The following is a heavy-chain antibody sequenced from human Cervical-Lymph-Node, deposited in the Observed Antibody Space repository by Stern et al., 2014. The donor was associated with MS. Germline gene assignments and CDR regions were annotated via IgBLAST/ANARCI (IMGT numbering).Heavy chain of an antibody. CDR3: VRRRDSAGYDTFDL. Sequence: EVQLVESGAEVKKPGESLKISCRTSGYTFSNFWIGWVRQMPGKGLEWMGVINPADSDTTYSPSFQGQVTISADESISTAYLQWRSLKASDTAMYYCVRRRDSAGYDTFDLWGQGTMLIVSS. J-gene: IGHJ3*01. CDR2: INPADSDT. V-gene: IGHV5-51*01. CDR1: GYTFSNFW. D-gene: IGHD3-22*01.